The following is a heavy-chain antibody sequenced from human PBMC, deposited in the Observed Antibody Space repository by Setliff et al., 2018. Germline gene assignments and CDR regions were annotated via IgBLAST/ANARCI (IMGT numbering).Heavy chain of an antibody. Sequence: SETLSLTCTVSGGSISSRAYYWSWIRQPAGKGLEWIGHIYTSWSTVYNPSLKSRVTISLDTSKNQFSLDLSSVTAADTAVYYCARVSGFLYIDVWGNGTTVTVSS. CDR1: GGSISSRAYY. CDR3: ARVSGFLYIDV. CDR2: IYTSWST. J-gene: IGHJ6*03. V-gene: IGHV4-61*09. D-gene: IGHD3-3*01.